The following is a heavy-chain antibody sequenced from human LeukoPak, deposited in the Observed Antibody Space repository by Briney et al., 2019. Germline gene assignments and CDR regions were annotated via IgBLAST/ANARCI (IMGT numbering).Heavy chain of an antibody. CDR3: AKDFISIKALIPWDY. V-gene: IGHV3-7*01. Sequence: GGSLRLSCAASGFTFSTYWATWVRQAPGKGLEWVANIKQDGTKKNYVDSVKGRFTISRDNAKNSLYLQMNSLRAEDTAVYYCAKDFISIKALIPWDYWGQGTLVTVSP. J-gene: IGHJ4*02. CDR2: IKQDGTKK. D-gene: IGHD2-21*01. CDR1: GFTFSTYW.